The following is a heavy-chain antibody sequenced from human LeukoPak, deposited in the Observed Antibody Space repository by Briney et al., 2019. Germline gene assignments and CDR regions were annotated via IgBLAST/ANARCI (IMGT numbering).Heavy chain of an antibody. V-gene: IGHV4-59*01. Sequence: PSETLSLTCAVSGGSLSSYYWSWIRQPPGKGLEWIGYIYYSGSTNYNPSLKSRITISVDTSKNQVSLKLSSVTAADTAVYYCARLRGNYFPDYWGQGTLVTVSP. CDR2: IYYSGST. CDR1: GGSLSSYY. D-gene: IGHD4-11*01. J-gene: IGHJ4*02. CDR3: ARLRGNYFPDY.